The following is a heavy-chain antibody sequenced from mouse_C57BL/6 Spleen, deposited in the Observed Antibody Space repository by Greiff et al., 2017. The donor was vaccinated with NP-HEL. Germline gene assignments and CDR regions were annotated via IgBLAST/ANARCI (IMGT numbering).Heavy chain of an antibody. J-gene: IGHJ1*03. Sequence: QVQLQQPGAELVKPGASVKMSCKASGYTFTSYWITWVKQRPGQGLEWIGDIYPGSGSTNYNEKFKSKDTLTVDKSSSTASMQLSSLTYEDSAVSYYAAPQRASSYCSNYDWCFDGWGTGTTVTVSS. D-gene: IGHD2-5*01. CDR3: AAPQRASSYCSNYDWCFDG. CDR1: GYTFTSYW. V-gene: IGHV1-55*01. CDR2: IYPGSGST.